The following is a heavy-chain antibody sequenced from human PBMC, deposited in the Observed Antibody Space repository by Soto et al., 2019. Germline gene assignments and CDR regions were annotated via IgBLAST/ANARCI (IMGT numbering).Heavy chain of an antibody. CDR1: GFSFRSYD. CDR3: ARDQEAGSFFPYYYGMDV. Sequence: GRSLRLSCAASGFSFRSYDMNCVRQAPGKGLEWVSTVSDTGGSTYYADSVKGRFTISRDDAKNSLYLQMDSLRAEDTAVYYCARDQEAGSFFPYYYGMDVWGQGTTVTVSS. V-gene: IGHV3-23*01. D-gene: IGHD6-13*01. CDR2: VSDTGGST. J-gene: IGHJ6*02.